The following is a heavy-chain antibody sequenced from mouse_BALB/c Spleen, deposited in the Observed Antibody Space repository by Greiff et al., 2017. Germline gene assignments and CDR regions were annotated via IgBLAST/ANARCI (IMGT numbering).Heavy chain of an antibody. CDR2: INSNGGST. V-gene: IGHV5-6-3*01. D-gene: IGHD2-4*01. CDR3: ARAPHDYDNAMDY. Sequence: EVHLVESGGGLVQPGGSLKLSCAASGFTFSSYGMSWVRQTPDKRLELVATINSNGGSTYYPDSVKGRFTISRDNAKNTLYLQMSSLKSEDTAMYYCARAPHDYDNAMDYWGQGTSVTVSS. CDR1: GFTFSSYG. J-gene: IGHJ4*01.